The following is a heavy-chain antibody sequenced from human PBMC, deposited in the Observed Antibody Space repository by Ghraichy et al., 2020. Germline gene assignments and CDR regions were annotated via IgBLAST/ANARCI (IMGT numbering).Heavy chain of an antibody. CDR2: ISYDGRNT. CDR3: ARGAQYCSSTSCYSGYFDY. Sequence: GESLNISCAPSGFTFSSFAMHWVRQAAGKGLEWMAVISYDGRNTYYADSVKGRFTISRDKSKNTLSLQMNSLRAEDTAVYYCARGAQYCSSTSCYSGYFDYWGQGTLVTVSS. V-gene: IGHV3-30*03. CDR1: GFTFSSFA. D-gene: IGHD2-2*02. J-gene: IGHJ4*02.